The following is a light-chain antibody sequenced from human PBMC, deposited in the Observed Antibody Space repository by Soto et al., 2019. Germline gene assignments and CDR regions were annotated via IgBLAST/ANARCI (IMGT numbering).Light chain of an antibody. CDR2: DAS. CDR3: QQRSNWPT. Sequence: EIVLTQSPCTLSLSPGAVATLSCRASQTISSFLAWYQQKPGQAPRLLIYDASNRATGIPARFSGSGSGTDCTLTISSLEPEDFAVYYCQQRSNWPTFGQGTKVDIK. V-gene: IGKV3-11*01. J-gene: IGKJ1*01. CDR1: QTISSF.